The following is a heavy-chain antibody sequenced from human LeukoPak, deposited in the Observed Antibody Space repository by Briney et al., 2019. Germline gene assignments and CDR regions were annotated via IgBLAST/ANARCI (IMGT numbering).Heavy chain of an antibody. CDR2: IYHSGNA. Sequence: SETLSPTCTVSGHSISSGYYWGWIRQSPEKGLEWIGNIYHSGNAFYNPSLKSRLTISVDTSKNQFSLKLGSVTAADSAVYYCAREFSSTGPPVTWGQGTLVTVSS. CDR3: AREFSSTGPPVT. J-gene: IGHJ4*02. V-gene: IGHV4-38-2*02. D-gene: IGHD2-2*01. CDR1: GHSISSGYY.